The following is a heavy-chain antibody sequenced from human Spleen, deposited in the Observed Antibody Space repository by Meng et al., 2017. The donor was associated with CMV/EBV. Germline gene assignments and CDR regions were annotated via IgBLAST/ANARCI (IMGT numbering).Heavy chain of an antibody. Sequence: GGSLRLSCAASGFTFSNYWMTWVRRAPGKGLEWVATIKEDGSEKHYVDSVKGRFTISRDNSKNTLYLQMNSLRAEDTAVYYCAKAGGIAVAGTTFDYWGQGTLVTVSS. V-gene: IGHV3-7*01. D-gene: IGHD6-19*01. CDR3: AKAGGIAVAGTTFDY. CDR1: GFTFSNYW. CDR2: IKEDGSEK. J-gene: IGHJ4*02.